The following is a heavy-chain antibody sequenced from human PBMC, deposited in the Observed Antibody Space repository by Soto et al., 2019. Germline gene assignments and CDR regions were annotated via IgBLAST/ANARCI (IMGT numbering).Heavy chain of an antibody. V-gene: IGHV4-4*02. CDR1: GGSISSSNW. CDR3: ARVRRAAAGVGHPYY. Sequence: QVQLQESGPGLVKPSGTLSLTCAVSGGSISSSNWWSWVRQPPGKGLEWIGEIYHGGSTNYNPSLKSRVTISVDKSKNQFPLKRSSVTAADTAVYYCARVRRAAAGVGHPYYWGQGTLVTVSS. CDR2: IYHGGST. D-gene: IGHD6-13*01. J-gene: IGHJ4*02.